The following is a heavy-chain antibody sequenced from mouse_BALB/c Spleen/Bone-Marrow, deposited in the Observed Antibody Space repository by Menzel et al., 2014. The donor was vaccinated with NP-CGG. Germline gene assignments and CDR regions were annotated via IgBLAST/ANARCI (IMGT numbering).Heavy chain of an antibody. CDR3: ARDSYGSAWFAY. CDR1: GFTFSDFY. Sequence: EVQGVESGGGLVQPGGSLRLSCATSGFTFSDFYMEWVRQPPGKRLEWIAASRNKADDYTTEYSASVKGRFIVSRDTSQSILYLQMNALRAEDTAIYYCARDSYGSAWFAYWGQGTLVTVSA. V-gene: IGHV7-1*02. D-gene: IGHD2-2*01. CDR2: SRNKADDYTT. J-gene: IGHJ3*01.